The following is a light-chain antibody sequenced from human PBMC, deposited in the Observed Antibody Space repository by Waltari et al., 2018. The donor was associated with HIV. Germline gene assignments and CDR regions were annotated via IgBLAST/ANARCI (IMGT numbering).Light chain of an antibody. V-gene: IGLV1-51*01. Sequence: QSVLTQPPSVSAAPGQKVTISCSGSNSNIGNNYVYWYQQLPGTAPKLLIYENNKRPSGIPDRFSGSKSGASATLGITGLQTGDEADYYCGTWDSSLSAGVFGGGTKLTVL. CDR1: NSNIGNNY. J-gene: IGLJ2*01. CDR3: GTWDSSLSAGV. CDR2: ENN.